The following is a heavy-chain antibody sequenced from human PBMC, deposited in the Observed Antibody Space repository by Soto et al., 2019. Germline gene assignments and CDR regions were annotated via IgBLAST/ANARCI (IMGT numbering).Heavy chain of an antibody. CDR1: GGSISSGDYY. V-gene: IGHV4-30-4*01. CDR3: ARDRAWDYGMDV. CDR2: IFFSEST. J-gene: IGHJ6*02. D-gene: IGHD7-27*01. Sequence: QVQLQESGPGLVKPSQTLSLTCSVSGGSISSGDYYWTWIRQPPGKGLEWIGYIFFSESTYYNPSLKSRITISVDTSKNQFSLKLSSVTAADTAVYYCARDRAWDYGMDVWGQGTTVTVSS.